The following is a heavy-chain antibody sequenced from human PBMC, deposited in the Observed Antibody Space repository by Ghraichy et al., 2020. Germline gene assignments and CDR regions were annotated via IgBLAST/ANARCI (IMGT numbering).Heavy chain of an antibody. CDR2: IYSGGST. J-gene: IGHJ4*02. V-gene: IGHV3-53*01. CDR3: CRWLENYFDY. D-gene: IGHD6-19*01. CDR1: GFTVSSNY. Sequence: RGSLRLSCAASGFTVSSNYMSWVRQAPGKGLEWVSVIYSGGSTYYADSVKGRFTISRDNSKNTLYLQMNSLRAEDTAVYYCCRWLENYFDYWGQGTLVTVSS.